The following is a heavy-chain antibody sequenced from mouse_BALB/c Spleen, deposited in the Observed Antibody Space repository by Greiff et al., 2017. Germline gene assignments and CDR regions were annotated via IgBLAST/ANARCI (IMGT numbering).Heavy chain of an antibody. CDR2: ISSGSSTI. Sequence: EVQVVESGGGLVQPGGSRKLSCAASGFTFSSFGMHWVRQAPEKGLEWVAYISSGSSTIYYADTVKGRFTISRDNPKNTLFLQMTSLRSEDTAMYYCARGGSYYGSLYAMDYWGQGTSVTVSS. J-gene: IGHJ4*01. V-gene: IGHV5-17*02. CDR1: GFTFSSFG. CDR3: ARGGSYYGSLYAMDY. D-gene: IGHD1-2*01.